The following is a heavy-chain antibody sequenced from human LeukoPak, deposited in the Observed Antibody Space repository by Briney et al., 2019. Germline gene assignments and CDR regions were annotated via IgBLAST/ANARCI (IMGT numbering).Heavy chain of an antibody. CDR3: AVSGSAAGTYYYYYYMDV. Sequence: GGSLRLSCAASGFTFSSYAISWVRQAPGQVLEWMGGIIPIFGTANYAQKFQGRVTITADKSTSTAYMELSSLRSEDTAVYYCAVSGSAAGTYYYYYYMDVWGKGTTVTVSS. V-gene: IGHV1-69*06. D-gene: IGHD6-13*01. CDR2: IIPIFGTA. CDR1: GFTFSSYA. J-gene: IGHJ6*03.